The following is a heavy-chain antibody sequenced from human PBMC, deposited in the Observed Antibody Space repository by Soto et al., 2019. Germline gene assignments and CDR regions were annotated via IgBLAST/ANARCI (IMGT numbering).Heavy chain of an antibody. Sequence: PGGSLRLSCAASRFSFSTYWMTWVRQAPGKGLEWVASIKQDGSETNYVDSVKGRFTISRDNAKNSLYLQMNSLRAEDTAVYYCARDPLSYGDYAQTYWYFDLWGRGTRVTVSS. CDR1: RFSFSTYW. D-gene: IGHD4-17*01. V-gene: IGHV3-7*01. CDR3: ARDPLSYGDYAQTYWYFDL. J-gene: IGHJ2*01. CDR2: IKQDGSET.